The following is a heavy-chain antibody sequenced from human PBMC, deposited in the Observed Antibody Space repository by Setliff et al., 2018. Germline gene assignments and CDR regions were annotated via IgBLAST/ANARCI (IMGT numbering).Heavy chain of an antibody. Sequence: SETLSLTCTVSGGSISSYYWSWIRQPAGKGLEWIGHIYIGGSANYNPSLKSRVTMSIDTSKNQFSLKLSSVTAADMAVYYCARKGISALSGAFDMWGQGTMVTVSS. J-gene: IGHJ3*02. CDR2: IYIGGSA. V-gene: IGHV4-4*07. CDR1: GGSISSYY. CDR3: ARKGISALSGAFDM. D-gene: IGHD1-26*01.